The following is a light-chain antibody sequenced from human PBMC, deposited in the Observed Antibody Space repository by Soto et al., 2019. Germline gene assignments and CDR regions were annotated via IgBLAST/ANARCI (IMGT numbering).Light chain of an antibody. Sequence: EIVMTQSPATLSVSPGERVTLSCWASQSISINLAWYQQKPGQAPRLLIYQASTRASGIPARFSGSGSGTEFTLTISTLQSEDCAIYFCQQYNSWPRAVGPGTKVDIK. J-gene: IGKJ3*01. V-gene: IGKV3D-15*01. CDR2: QAS. CDR3: QQYNSWPRA. CDR1: QSISIN.